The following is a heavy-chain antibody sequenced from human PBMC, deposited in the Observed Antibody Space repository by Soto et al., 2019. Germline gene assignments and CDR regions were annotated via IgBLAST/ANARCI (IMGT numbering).Heavy chain of an antibody. CDR2: INHSGST. CDR1: GGPFSGYY. D-gene: IGHD6-6*01. Sequence: PSETLSLTCTVYGGPFSGYYWNWIRQPPGKGLEWIGEINHSGSTNFNPSLKSRVTISVDTSKNQFSLKLNSVTAADTAVYYCAGSIAGRRPYFYYYHGMDVWGQGTSVTVS. CDR3: AGSIAGRRPYFYYYHGMDV. J-gene: IGHJ6*02. V-gene: IGHV4-34*01.